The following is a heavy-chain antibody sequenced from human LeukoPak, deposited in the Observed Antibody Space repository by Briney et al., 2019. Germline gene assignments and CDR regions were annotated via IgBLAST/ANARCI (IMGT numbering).Heavy chain of an antibody. Sequence: GGSLRLSCAASGFTVSSNYMSWVRQAPGKGLEWVSVIYSGGSTYYADSVKGRFTISRDNSKNTLYLQMNSLRAEDTAVYYCAREGVGQGYRLGSFDYWGQGTLVTVSS. CDR3: AREGVGQGYRLGSFDY. D-gene: IGHD3-16*02. CDR1: GFTVSSNY. V-gene: IGHV3-66*01. CDR2: IYSGGST. J-gene: IGHJ4*02.